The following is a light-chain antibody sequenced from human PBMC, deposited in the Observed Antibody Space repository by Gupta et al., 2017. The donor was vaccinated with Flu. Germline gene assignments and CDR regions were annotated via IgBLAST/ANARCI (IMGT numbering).Light chain of an antibody. Sequence: SYVLTQPLSVSVAPGQTARITCGGNNIGSKSVHWYQQKPGQAPVLFVYDVSNRPSGIIDRFSGSNSGNKANLTISRLEAEDEAVYYCTVWASRRALLLFGGGTNLTVL. V-gene: IGLV3-21*02. CDR1: NIGSKS. CDR2: DVS. J-gene: IGLJ3*02. CDR3: TVWASRRALLL.